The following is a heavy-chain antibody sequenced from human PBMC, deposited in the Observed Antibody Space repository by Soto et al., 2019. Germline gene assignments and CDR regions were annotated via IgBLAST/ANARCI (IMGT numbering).Heavy chain of an antibody. D-gene: IGHD2-2*01. CDR3: AKDGGRCSSFGCCCFFDS. Sequence: GGSLRLSCTASGFTFNNCAMSWVRQAPGKGLEWVSGITDSGDSTYYADSVKGRFAISRDNSKNTLFLQMNSLRADDTAVYYCAKDGGRCSSFGCCCFFDSWGQGTLVTVSS. V-gene: IGHV3-23*01. J-gene: IGHJ5*01. CDR2: ITDSGDST. CDR1: GFTFNNCA.